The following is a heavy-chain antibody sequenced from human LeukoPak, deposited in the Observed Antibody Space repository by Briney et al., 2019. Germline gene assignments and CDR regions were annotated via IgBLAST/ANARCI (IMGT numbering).Heavy chain of an antibody. J-gene: IGHJ4*02. CDR2: IYHSGST. V-gene: IGHV4-4*02. CDR3: ARVPLDYSGSYSGEFDY. D-gene: IGHD1-26*01. CDR1: GGSISSSNW. Sequence: SETLSLTCAVSGGSISSSNWWSWVRQPPGKGLEWIGEIYHSGSTNYNPSLKSRVTISVDKSKNQFSLKLSSVTVADTAVYYCARVPLDYSGSYSGEFDYWGQGTLVTVSS.